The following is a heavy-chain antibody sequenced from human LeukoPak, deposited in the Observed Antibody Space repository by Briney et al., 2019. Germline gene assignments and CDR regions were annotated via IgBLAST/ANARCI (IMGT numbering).Heavy chain of an antibody. Sequence: GGSLRLSCAASGFTFSTYAMNWVRQAPGEGLEWVSSIGGSSTSLYYADSLKGRFTISRDNAKNSLYLQMNSLRAEDTAVYYCASLGDGYGSYWGQGTLVTVSS. V-gene: IGHV3-21*04. J-gene: IGHJ4*02. CDR1: GFTFSTYA. D-gene: IGHD5-24*01. CDR2: IGGSSTSL. CDR3: ASLGDGYGSY.